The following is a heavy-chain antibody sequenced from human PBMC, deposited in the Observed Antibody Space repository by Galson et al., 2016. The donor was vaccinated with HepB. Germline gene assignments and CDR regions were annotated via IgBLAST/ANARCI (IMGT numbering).Heavy chain of an antibody. J-gene: IGHJ6*02. CDR2: ISGSGGNT. D-gene: IGHD2-2*01. V-gene: IGHV3-23*01. CDR1: GFTFSSYA. Sequence: SLRLSCAASGFTFSSYAMSWVRQAPGKGLEWVSAISGSGGNTKYADSVKGRFTISRDKFKNTLFLQMNSLRAEDTAVYYCAKDSIIQLPIQSYYYYYGMDVWGHGTTVTVSS. CDR3: AKDSIIQLPIQSYYYYYGMDV.